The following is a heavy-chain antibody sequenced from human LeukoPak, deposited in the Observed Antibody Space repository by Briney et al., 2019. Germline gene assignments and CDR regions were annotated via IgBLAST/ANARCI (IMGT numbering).Heavy chain of an antibody. CDR2: ISGSGGST. J-gene: IGHJ6*03. V-gene: IGHV3-23*01. D-gene: IGHD2-15*01. CDR3: AKKKKDTGADMDV. Sequence: PGGSLRLSCAASRFTFSSYAMSWVRQAPGKGLEWVSAISGSGGSTFYADSVKGRFTISTDNSKNTLYLQMNSLRAEDTGVYYCAKKKKDTGADMDVWGKGTTVTVSS. CDR1: RFTFSSYA.